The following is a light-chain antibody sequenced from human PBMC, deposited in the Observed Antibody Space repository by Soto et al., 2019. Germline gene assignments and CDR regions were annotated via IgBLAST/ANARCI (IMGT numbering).Light chain of an antibody. CDR2: AAS. V-gene: IGKV3D-20*01. CDR3: QQYDRLPFT. J-gene: IGKJ3*01. CDR1: QSVSRNY. Sequence: EIVLTQSPATLSLSPGERATLSCGASQSVSRNYVAWYQQKPDLAPSLVMYAASTRATGIPDRFSGSGSGTDFTLTISRLEPEDFAVYFCQQYDRLPFTFGPGTKVDI.